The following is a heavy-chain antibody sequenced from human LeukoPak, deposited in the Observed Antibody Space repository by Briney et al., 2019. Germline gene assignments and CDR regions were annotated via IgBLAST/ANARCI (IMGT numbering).Heavy chain of an antibody. CDR2: ISSSGGST. CDR1: GFTFNSYA. CDR3: AKEGIRYHSCDP. D-gene: IGHD3-9*01. V-gene: IGHV3-23*01. J-gene: IGHJ5*02. Sequence: PGGSLRLSCAASGFTFNSYAMNWVRQAPGKGLEWVSAISSSGGSTYYADSVKGRFTISRDNSKNTLYLQMNSLRAEDTAVYYCAKEGIRYHSCDPWGQGTLVTVSS.